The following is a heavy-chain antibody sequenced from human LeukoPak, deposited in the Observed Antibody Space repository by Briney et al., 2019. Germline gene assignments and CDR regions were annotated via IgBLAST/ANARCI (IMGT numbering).Heavy chain of an antibody. CDR1: GGTFSSYA. Sequence: ASVKVSCKASGGTFSSYAISWVRQAPGQGLEWMGGIIPIFGTANYAQKFQGRVTITADKSTSTAHMELSSLRSEDTAVYYCARSPLPGITSTVYYFDYWGQGTLVTVSS. V-gene: IGHV1-69*06. D-gene: IGHD3-10*01. CDR3: ARSPLPGITSTVYYFDY. J-gene: IGHJ4*02. CDR2: IIPIFGTA.